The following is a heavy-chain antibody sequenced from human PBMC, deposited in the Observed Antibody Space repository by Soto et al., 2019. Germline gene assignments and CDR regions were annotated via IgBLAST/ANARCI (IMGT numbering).Heavy chain of an antibody. CDR2: IKSSGCPT. J-gene: IGHJ2*01. CDR3: AKTPRGGASGDWYFVL. D-gene: IGHD3-10*01. Sequence: EVQLLESGGGWVQPGGSLRLSCAASGFTFSTYAMTWVRLAPGRGLEWVLGIKSSGCPTDYPESVKGRFTISRDNLMNTLFLDMNGLRSEDTAIYYCAKTPRGGASGDWYFVLWGRGTLVTVSS. CDR1: GFTFSTYA. V-gene: IGHV3-23*01.